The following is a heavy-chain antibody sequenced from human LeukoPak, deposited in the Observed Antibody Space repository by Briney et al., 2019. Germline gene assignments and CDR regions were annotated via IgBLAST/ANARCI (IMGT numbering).Heavy chain of an antibody. CDR3: ARRVSSSGFDAFDV. Sequence: GESLKISCKGSGYSFTNYWIVWVRQMPGKGLEWMGINYPGDSDTTYSPSFQGQVTMSADKSISTAYLQWSSLKASDTAMYYCARRVSSSGFDAFDVWGQGTMVTVSS. CDR2: NYPGDSDT. D-gene: IGHD5-12*01. V-gene: IGHV5-51*01. CDR1: GYSFTNYW. J-gene: IGHJ3*01.